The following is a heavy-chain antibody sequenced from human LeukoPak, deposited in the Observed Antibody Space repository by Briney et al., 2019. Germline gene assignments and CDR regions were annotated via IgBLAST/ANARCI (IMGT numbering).Heavy chain of an antibody. J-gene: IGHJ5*02. Sequence: ASVKVSRKASGGTFSSYAISWVRQAPGQGLEWMGGIIPIFGTANYAQKFQGRVTITADESTSTAYMELSSLRSEDTAVYYCARQTGIVVPAAMRGWFDPWGQGTLVTVSS. CDR2: IIPIFGTA. D-gene: IGHD2-2*01. V-gene: IGHV1-69*01. CDR3: ARQTGIVVPAAMRGWFDP. CDR1: GGTFSSYA.